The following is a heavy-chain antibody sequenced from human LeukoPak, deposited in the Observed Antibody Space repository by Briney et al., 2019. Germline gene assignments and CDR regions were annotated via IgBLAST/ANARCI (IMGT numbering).Heavy chain of an antibody. CDR2: ISGNGGST. J-gene: IGHJ4*02. Sequence: GGSLRLSCAASGFTFSYYAMHWVRQAPGKGLEFVSAISGNGGSTYYANSAKGRFTISRDNSKNTLFLQMGSLRAEDMAVYYCARGGSTVTAPADYWGQGTLVTVSS. CDR3: ARGGSTVTAPADY. D-gene: IGHD2-21*02. V-gene: IGHV3-64*01. CDR1: GFTFSYYA.